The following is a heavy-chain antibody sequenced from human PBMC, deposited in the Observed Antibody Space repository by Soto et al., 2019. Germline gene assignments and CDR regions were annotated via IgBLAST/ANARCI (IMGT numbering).Heavy chain of an antibody. CDR1: GCSISSDYY. D-gene: IGHD3-22*01. Sequence: SETLSLTCAVSGCSISSDYYWGWLRQPPGKGLEWMGSIYNGGSTYYTPSTNSRVTLVIDMTNNHISRILISVTAAATAVYYCERVGPWVPYYYDSSPYTFENWFDPWGQGTLVTVSS. CDR2: IYNGGST. J-gene: IGHJ5*02. CDR3: ERVGPWVPYYYDSSPYTFENWFDP. V-gene: IGHV4-38-2*01.